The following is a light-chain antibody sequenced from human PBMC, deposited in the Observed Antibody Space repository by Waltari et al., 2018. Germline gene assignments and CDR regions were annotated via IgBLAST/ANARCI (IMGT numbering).Light chain of an antibody. CDR1: QSVSSH. CDR3: QQRSNWPWT. CDR2: DAS. Sequence: EIVLTQSPATLSLSPGERTTLPCRASQSVSSHLARDQPQPGQAPRLLIYDASNRATGSPARFSGRGSGTDFTLTISSLEPEDFAVYYCQQRSNWPWTFGQGTKVEIK. V-gene: IGKV3-11*01. J-gene: IGKJ1*01.